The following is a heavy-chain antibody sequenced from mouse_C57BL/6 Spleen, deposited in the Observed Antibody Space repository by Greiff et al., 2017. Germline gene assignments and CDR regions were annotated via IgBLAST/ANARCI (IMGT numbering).Heavy chain of an antibody. CDR1: GFSLTSYG. CDR3: AKNTYYGSSYYAMDY. Sequence: QVQLQQSGPGLVQPSQSLSITCTVSGFSLTSYGVHWVRQSPGKGLEWLGVIWRGGSTDYNAAFMSRLSITKDYSKSQVFFKMNSLQADDTAIYYCAKNTYYGSSYYAMDYWGQGTSVTVSS. V-gene: IGHV2-5*01. CDR2: IWRGGST. J-gene: IGHJ4*01. D-gene: IGHD1-1*01.